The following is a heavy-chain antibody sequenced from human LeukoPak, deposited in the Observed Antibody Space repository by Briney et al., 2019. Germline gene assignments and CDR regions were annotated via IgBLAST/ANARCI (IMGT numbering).Heavy chain of an antibody. V-gene: IGHV3-74*01. CDR3: ARHGYYYYYMDV. CDR1: GFTFSSYW. J-gene: IGHJ6*03. CDR2: INSDGSST. Sequence: PGGSLRLSCAASGFTFSSYWMHWVRQAPGKGLVWVSRINSDGSSTSYADSVKGRFTISRDNAKNSLYLQMNSLRAEDTAVYYCARHGYYYYYMDVWGKGTTVTVSS.